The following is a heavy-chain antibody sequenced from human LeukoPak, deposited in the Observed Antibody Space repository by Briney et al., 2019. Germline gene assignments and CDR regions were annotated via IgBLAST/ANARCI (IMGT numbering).Heavy chain of an antibody. J-gene: IGHJ4*02. CDR2: ISVRSNYI. V-gene: IGHV3-21*01. CDR1: GYTFSSYS. CDR3: ARDNWNYALPFDY. Sequence: GGSLRLSCLASGYTFSSYSINWVRQAPGKGLEWVSSISVRSNYIYYADSVRGRFRISRDDARDSLFLEMNSLRAEDTAVYYCARDNWNYALPFDYWGQGTLVTVSS. D-gene: IGHD1-7*01.